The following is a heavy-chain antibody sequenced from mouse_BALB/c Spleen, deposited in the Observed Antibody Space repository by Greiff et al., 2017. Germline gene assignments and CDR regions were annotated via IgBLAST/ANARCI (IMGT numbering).Heavy chain of an antibody. CDR2: IWGDGST. CDR1: GFSLTGYG. CDR3: ARGYGYDSYYYAMDY. D-gene: IGHD2-2*01. V-gene: IGHV2-6-7*01. Sequence: VKLMESGPGLVAPSQSLSITCTVSGFSLTGYGVNWVRQPPGKGLEWLGMIWGDGSTDYNSALKSRLSISKDNSKSQVFLKMNSLQTDDTARYYCARGYGYDSYYYAMDYWGQGTSVTVSS. J-gene: IGHJ4*01.